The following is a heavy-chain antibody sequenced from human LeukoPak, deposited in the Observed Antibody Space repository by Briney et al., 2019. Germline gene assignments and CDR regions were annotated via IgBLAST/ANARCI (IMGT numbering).Heavy chain of an antibody. CDR2: IYSGGST. Sequence: GGSLRLSCAASGFTVSSNYMTWVRQAPGKGLEWVSVIYSGGSTYYADSVKGRFTISRDNSKNTLYLQMNSLRAEDTAVYYCTRNWGSDNWFDPWGQGTRVIVSS. CDR1: GFTVSSNY. D-gene: IGHD7-27*01. V-gene: IGHV3-53*01. CDR3: TRNWGSDNWFDP. J-gene: IGHJ5*02.